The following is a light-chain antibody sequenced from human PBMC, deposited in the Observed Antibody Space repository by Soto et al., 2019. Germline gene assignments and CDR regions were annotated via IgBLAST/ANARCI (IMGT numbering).Light chain of an antibody. V-gene: IGLV2-8*01. CDR2: EVS. CDR1: SSDVGAYDY. Sequence: QSALTQPPSASGSPGQSVTISCTGTSSDVGAYDYVSWYQQHPGKAPKVMIYEVSKRPSGVPDRFSGSKSGNTASLTVSGLQADDEADYYCSSYVGSNNFVFGTGTKLTVL. CDR3: SSYVGSNNFV. J-gene: IGLJ1*01.